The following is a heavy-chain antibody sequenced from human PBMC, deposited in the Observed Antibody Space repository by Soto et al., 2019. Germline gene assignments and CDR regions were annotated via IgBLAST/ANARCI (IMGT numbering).Heavy chain of an antibody. CDR1: GYTFTSYD. CDR2: MNPNSGNT. CDR3: AREWLWKSSSYRDFDY. V-gene: IGHV1-8*01. J-gene: IGHJ4*02. Sequence: QVQLVQSGAEVKKPGASVKVSCKASGYTFTSYDINWVRQATGQGLEWMGWMNPNSGNTGYAQKFQGRVTMTRNTSISTAYMELSSLRSEDTAVYYCAREWLWKSSSYRDFDYWGQGTLVTVSS. D-gene: IGHD6-6*01.